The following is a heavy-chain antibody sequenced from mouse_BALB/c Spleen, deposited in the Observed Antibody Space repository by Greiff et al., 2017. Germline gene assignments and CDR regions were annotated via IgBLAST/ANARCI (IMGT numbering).Heavy chain of an antibody. CDR2: IDPYNDGT. CDR3: AREGFRGGFAY. Sequence: EVQLQQSGPELGKPGASVKISCKASGYSFTGYNMYWVKQSHRKSLEWIGYIDPYNDGTSYNQKSKGKATLTVDKSSSTAYMHLNSLTSEDSAIYYCAREGFRGGFAYWGQGTLVTVSA. D-gene: IGHD3-3*01. V-gene: IGHV1S135*01. J-gene: IGHJ3*01. CDR1: GYSFTGYN.